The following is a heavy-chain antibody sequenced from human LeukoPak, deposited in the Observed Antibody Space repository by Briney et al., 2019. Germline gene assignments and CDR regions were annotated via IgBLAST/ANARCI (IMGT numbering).Heavy chain of an antibody. Sequence: ASVKVSCKASGYTFTSYYMHWVRQAPGQGLEWMGIISPSGGSTSYAQKFQGRVTMTRDTSTSTVYMELSSLRSEDTAVYYCARTPRDINWNRGQGNWFDPWGQGTLVTVSS. CDR2: ISPSGGST. V-gene: IGHV1-46*01. D-gene: IGHD1-20*01. J-gene: IGHJ5*02. CDR3: ARTPRDINWNRGQGNWFDP. CDR1: GYTFTSYY.